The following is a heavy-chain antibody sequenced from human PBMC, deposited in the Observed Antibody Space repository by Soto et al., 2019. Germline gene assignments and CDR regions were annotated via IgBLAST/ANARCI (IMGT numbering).Heavy chain of an antibody. CDR2: IIPIFGTA. D-gene: IGHD2-8*01. V-gene: IGHV1-69*13. J-gene: IGHJ6*02. CDR3: ARGYCTNGVCYPRYYYGMDV. Sequence: EASVKVSCKASGGTFSSYAISWVRQAPGQGLEWMGGIIPIFGTANYAQKFQGRVTITADESTSTAYMELSSLRSEDTAVYYCARGYCTNGVCYPRYYYGMDVWGQGTTVTVSS. CDR1: GGTFSSYA.